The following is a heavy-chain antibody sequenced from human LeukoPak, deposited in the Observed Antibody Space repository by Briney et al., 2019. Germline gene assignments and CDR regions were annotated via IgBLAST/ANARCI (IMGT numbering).Heavy chain of an antibody. J-gene: IGHJ4*02. CDR2: ISGSDGST. Sequence: PGGSLRLSCAASGFTFSSYSMSWVRQAPGKGLEWASAISGSDGSTYYADSVKGRFTISRDNSKNTLYLQMSSLRAEDTAVYYCAKDLSPGVYWGQGTLVTVSS. V-gene: IGHV3-23*01. CDR3: AKDLSPGVY. CDR1: GFTFSSYS. D-gene: IGHD2-8*01.